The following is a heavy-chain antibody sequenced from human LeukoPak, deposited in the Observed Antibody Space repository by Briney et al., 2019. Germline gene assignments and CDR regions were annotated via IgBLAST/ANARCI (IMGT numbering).Heavy chain of an antibody. CDR1: GFTFSSYS. D-gene: IGHD6-19*01. V-gene: IGHV3-21*01. CDR2: ISSSSSYI. J-gene: IGHJ4*02. Sequence: GGSLRLSCAASGFTFSSYSMNWVRQAPGEGLEWVSSISSSSSYIYYADSVKGRFTISRDNAKNSLYLQMNSLRAEDTAVYYCARVRGIAVAGTLDYWGQGTLVTVSS. CDR3: ARVRGIAVAGTLDY.